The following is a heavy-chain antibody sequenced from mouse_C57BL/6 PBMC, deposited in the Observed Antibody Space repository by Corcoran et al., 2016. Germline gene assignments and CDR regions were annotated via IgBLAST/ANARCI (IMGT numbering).Heavy chain of an antibody. CDR3: ARNYYGSSYPYFDY. CDR1: GYTFTTYG. CDR2: INTYSGVP. J-gene: IGHJ2*01. Sequence: QIQLVQSGPELKKPGETVKIACKASGYTFTTYGMSWVKQAPGKGLKWMGWINTYSGVPTYADDFKGRFAFSLETSASTAYLQINNLKNEDTATYFCARNYYGSSYPYFDYWGQRTTLTVSS. V-gene: IGHV9-3*01. D-gene: IGHD1-1*01.